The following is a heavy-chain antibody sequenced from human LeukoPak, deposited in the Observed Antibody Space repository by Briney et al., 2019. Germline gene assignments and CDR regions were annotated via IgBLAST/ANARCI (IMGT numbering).Heavy chain of an antibody. D-gene: IGHD2-15*01. CDR3: ARDPSGATGGYDY. CDR2: ISSGGLGI. J-gene: IGHJ4*02. Sequence: GGSLRLSCAVSGLTFSDYYMSWIRRAPGKGLEWVSSISSGGLGIHYADSVRGQFTISRDNAKNSLYLQMDSLRTEDTAVYYCARDPSGATGGYDYWGQGTQVTVSS. V-gene: IGHV3-11*01. CDR1: GLTFSDYY.